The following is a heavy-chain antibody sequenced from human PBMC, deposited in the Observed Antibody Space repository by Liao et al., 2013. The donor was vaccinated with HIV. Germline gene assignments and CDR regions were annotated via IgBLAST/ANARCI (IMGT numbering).Heavy chain of an antibody. V-gene: IGHV4-34*01. CDR3: ARDGGLRWGIDY. Sequence: QVQLQQWGAGLLKPSETLSLTCAVYGGSFSGYYWSWIRQPPGKGWSGLGKVNHSGSTNYNPSLKSRVTISVDTSKNQFSLKLSSVTAADTAVYYCARDGGLRWGIDYWGQGTLVTVSS. CDR2: VNHSGST. J-gene: IGHJ4*02. CDR1: GGSFSGYY. D-gene: IGHD5-12*01.